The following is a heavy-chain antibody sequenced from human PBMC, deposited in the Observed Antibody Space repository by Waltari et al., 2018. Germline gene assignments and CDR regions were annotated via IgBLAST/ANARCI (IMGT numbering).Heavy chain of an antibody. V-gene: IGHV4-34*01. J-gene: IGHJ3*02. CDR1: GGSFSGYY. D-gene: IGHD6-13*01. Sequence: QVQLQQWGAVLLKPSETLSLTCAVYGGSFSGYYWSWIRQPPGKGLEWIGEINHSGSTNYNPSLKSRVTISVDTSKNQFSLKLSSVTAADTAVYYCARHDKWQQRDAFDIWGQGTMVTVSS. CDR2: INHSGST. CDR3: ARHDKWQQRDAFDI.